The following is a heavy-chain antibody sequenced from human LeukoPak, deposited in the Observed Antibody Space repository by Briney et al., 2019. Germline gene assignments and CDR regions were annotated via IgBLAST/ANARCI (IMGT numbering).Heavy chain of an antibody. CDR3: ARGYDYVWGSYRYDAFDI. V-gene: IGHV4-4*02. CDR2: IYHSGST. Sequence: SETLSLTCAVSGGSISSSNWRSWVRQPPGKGLEWIGEIYHSGSTNYNPSLKSRVTISVDKSKNQFPLKLSSVTAADTAVYYCARGYDYVWGSYRYDAFDIWGQGTMVTVSS. CDR1: GGSISSSNW. J-gene: IGHJ3*02. D-gene: IGHD3-16*02.